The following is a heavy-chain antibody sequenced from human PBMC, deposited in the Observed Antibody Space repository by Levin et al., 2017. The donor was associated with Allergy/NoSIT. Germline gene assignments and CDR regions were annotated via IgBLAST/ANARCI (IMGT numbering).Heavy chain of an antibody. D-gene: IGHD3-16*02. CDR2: IWYDGSNK. CDR3: ARAGEGLYDYIWGSYRDQYYFDY. CDR1: GFTFSSYG. J-gene: IGHJ4*02. Sequence: GGSLRLSCAASGFTFSSYGMHWVRQAPGKGLEWVAVIWYDGSNKYYADSVKGRFTISRDNSKNTLYLQTNSLRAEDTAVYYCARAGEGLYDYIWGSYRDQYYFDYWGQGTLVTVSS. V-gene: IGHV3-33*01.